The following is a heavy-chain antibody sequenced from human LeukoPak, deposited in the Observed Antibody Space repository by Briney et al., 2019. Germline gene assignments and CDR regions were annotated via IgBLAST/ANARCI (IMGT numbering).Heavy chain of an antibody. CDR3: ARVLGGYCDSASCYQYSWFDP. J-gene: IGHJ5*02. D-gene: IGHD2-2*01. V-gene: IGHV4-59*01. CDR1: GGSISSYY. Sequence: SETLSLTCTVSGGSISSYYWSWIRQPPGKGLEWIGYIYYSGSTNYSPSLKSRVTISVDTSKNQFSLKLSSVTAADTAVYYCARVLGGYCDSASCYQYSWFDPWGQGTPVTVSS. CDR2: IYYSGST.